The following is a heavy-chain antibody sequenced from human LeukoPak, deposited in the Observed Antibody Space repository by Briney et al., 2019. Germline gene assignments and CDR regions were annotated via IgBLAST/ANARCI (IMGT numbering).Heavy chain of an antibody. D-gene: IGHD1-26*01. CDR2: INSDGSST. CDR1: GFTFSSHW. Sequence: LPGGSLRLSCAASGFTFSSHWMHWVRQAPGKGLVWVSRINSDGSSTSYADSVKGRFTISRDNAKNTLYLQMNRLRVEDTAVYYCARDPYSGSYSADVYYYYMDVWGKGTTVTVSS. CDR3: ARDPYSGSYSADVYYYYMDV. J-gene: IGHJ6*03. V-gene: IGHV3-74*01.